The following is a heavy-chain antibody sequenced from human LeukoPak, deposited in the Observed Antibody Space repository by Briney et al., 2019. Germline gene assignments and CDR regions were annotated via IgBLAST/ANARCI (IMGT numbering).Heavy chain of an antibody. CDR3: ASVGYCSSTSCSNWFDP. D-gene: IGHD2-2*01. V-gene: IGHV1-2*02. CDR2: INPNSGGT. Sequence: ASVKVSCTASGYTFTGYYMHWVRQAPGQGLEWMGWINPNSGGTNYAQKFQGRVTMTRDTSISTAYMELSRLRSDDTAVYYCASVGYCSSTSCSNWFDPWGQGTLVTVSS. CDR1: GYTFTGYY. J-gene: IGHJ5*02.